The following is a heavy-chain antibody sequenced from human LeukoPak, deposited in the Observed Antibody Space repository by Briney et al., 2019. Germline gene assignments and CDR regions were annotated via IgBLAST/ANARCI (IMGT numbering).Heavy chain of an antibody. CDR3: VSVLTATRRWDAFDI. CDR2: IYYTGST. CDR1: GGSISSISYY. J-gene: IGHJ3*02. Sequence: SSETLSLTCTISGGSISSISYYWGWIRQPPGKGLEWIGSIYYTGSTYYTPSLKSRVTVSVDTSKNQFSLKLSSVTAAYTAVYYCVSVLTATRRWDAFDIWGQGTRVTVSS. V-gene: IGHV4-39*01. D-gene: IGHD2-21*02.